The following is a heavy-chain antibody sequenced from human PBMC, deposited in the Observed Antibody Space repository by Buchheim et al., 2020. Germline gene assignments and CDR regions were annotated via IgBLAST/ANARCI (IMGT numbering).Heavy chain of an antibody. CDR3: ARVIISGTYYYYYMDV. CDR1: GVSISSYY. CDR2: IYYSETT. V-gene: IGHV4-59*01. J-gene: IGHJ6*03. Sequence: QVQLQESGPGLVKPSETLSLTCSVSGVSISSYYWSWLRQPPGKGLEWIGYIYYSETTNYNPSLKSRVTIAVDTSKNQFSLKLTSVTAADTAVYYCARVIISGTYYYYYMDVWGKGTT. D-gene: IGHD1-26*01.